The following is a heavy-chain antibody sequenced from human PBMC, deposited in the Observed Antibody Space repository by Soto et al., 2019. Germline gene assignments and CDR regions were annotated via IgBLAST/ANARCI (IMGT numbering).Heavy chain of an antibody. CDR1: GFTFSSYS. CDR2: ISSSSSSYI. D-gene: IGHD3-3*01. Sequence: GGSLRLSCAASGFTFSSYSMNWVRQAPGKGLEWVSSISSSSSSYIYYADSVKGRFTISRDNAKNSLYLQMNSLRAEDAAVYYCARERGYYDFWSGHLPGGYYMDVWGKGTTVTVSS. J-gene: IGHJ6*03. V-gene: IGHV3-21*01. CDR3: ARERGYYDFWSGHLPGGYYMDV.